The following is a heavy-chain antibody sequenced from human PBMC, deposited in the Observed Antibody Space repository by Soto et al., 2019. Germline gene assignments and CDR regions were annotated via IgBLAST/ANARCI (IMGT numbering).Heavy chain of an antibody. CDR1: GFTFSSYG. V-gene: IGHV3-30*18. J-gene: IGHJ6*02. Sequence: QVQLVESGGGVVQPGRSLRLSCAASGFTFSSYGMHWVRQAPGKGLEWVAVISYDGSNKYYADSVKGRFTISRDNSKNTLDLQMNSLRAEDTAVYYCAKGPRGVMVYYYGMDVWGQGTTVTVSS. CDR3: AKGPRGVMVYYYGMDV. D-gene: IGHD3-10*01. CDR2: ISYDGSNK.